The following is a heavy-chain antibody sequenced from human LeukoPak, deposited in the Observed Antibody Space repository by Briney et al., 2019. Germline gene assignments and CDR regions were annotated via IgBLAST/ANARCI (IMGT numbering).Heavy chain of an antibody. CDR1: GGTFSSYA. D-gene: IGHD3-16*02. CDR3: ARLPGGLGRYYFEY. CDR2: INTANGIT. J-gene: IGHJ4*02. Sequence: ASVKVSCKASGGTFSSYAISWVRQAPGQGLEWMGWINTANGITKYSQKFQDRVTITSDTSASTAHMELSGLRSEDTAIYYCARLPGGLGRYYFEYWGQGTLVTVSS. V-gene: IGHV1-3*04.